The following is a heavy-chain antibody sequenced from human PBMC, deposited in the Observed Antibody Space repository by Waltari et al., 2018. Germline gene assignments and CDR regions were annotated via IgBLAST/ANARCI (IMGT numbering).Heavy chain of an antibody. CDR2: IKRDGSST. V-gene: IGHV3-74*01. CDR3: TRGGDSSNWYPGYFDY. D-gene: IGHD6-13*01. CDR1: GFTFSSYW. J-gene: IGHJ4*02. Sequence: EVQLVESGGGLVQPGGSLRLACAASGFTFSSYWLHWVRQAPGKGLRWVSRIKRDGSSTTSADSVKGRFTISRDNAKNTLDLQMNSLRAEDTAVYYCTRGGDSSNWYPGYFDYWGQGTLVTVSS.